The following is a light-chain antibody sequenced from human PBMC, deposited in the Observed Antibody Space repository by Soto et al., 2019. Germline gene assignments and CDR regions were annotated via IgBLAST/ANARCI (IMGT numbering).Light chain of an antibody. V-gene: IGKV3-11*01. CDR2: DTS. Sequence: EVELTQSPATLSLSPGDRATLSCRASQSVRSYLAWYQHKPGQAPRLLLYDTSNRAPGIPARFSGSGSGTDFTLTISSLEPEDFAIYYCQQRSNWPWYTFGQGTKLEI. J-gene: IGKJ2*01. CDR1: QSVRSY. CDR3: QQRSNWPWYT.